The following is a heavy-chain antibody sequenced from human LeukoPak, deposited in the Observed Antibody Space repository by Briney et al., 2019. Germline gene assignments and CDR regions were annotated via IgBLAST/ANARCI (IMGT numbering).Heavy chain of an antibody. J-gene: IGHJ4*02. CDR2: ISSSSSYI. CDR3: ARGVTMIVVAPDY. V-gene: IGHV3-21*01. Sequence: KSGGSLRLSCAASGFTFSSYSMNWVRQAPGKGLEWVSSISSSSSYIYYADSVKGRFTISRDNAKNSLYLQMNSLRAEDTAVYYCARGVTMIVVAPDYWGQGTLVTVSS. CDR1: GFTFSSYS. D-gene: IGHD3-22*01.